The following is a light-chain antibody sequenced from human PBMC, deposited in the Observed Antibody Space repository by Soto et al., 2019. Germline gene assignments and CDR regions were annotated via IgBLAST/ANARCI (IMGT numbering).Light chain of an antibody. J-gene: IGKJ1*01. CDR2: GAS. V-gene: IGKV3-20*01. Sequence: EIVLTQSPGTLSLSPGERATLSCRASQSVSSSYLAWYQQKPGQDPRLLIYGASSRATGIPDRFSGSGSETDFTLTISRLEPEEFAVYYCQQYGSSSWTFGQGTKVEIK. CDR3: QQYGSSSWT. CDR1: QSVSSSY.